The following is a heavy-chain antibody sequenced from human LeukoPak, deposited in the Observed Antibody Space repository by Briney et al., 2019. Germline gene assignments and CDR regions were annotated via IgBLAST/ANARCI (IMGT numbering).Heavy chain of an antibody. CDR2: IYYSGST. J-gene: IGHJ3*02. Sequence: SETLSLTCTVSGDSITRFYWSWIRQPPGKGLEWFGYIYYSGSTNYNPSLKSRVTISVDTSKNQFSLKLSSVTAADTAVYYCASRAPLKRAFDIWGQGTMVTVSS. CDR1: GDSITRFY. V-gene: IGHV4-59*08. CDR3: ASRAPLKRAFDI.